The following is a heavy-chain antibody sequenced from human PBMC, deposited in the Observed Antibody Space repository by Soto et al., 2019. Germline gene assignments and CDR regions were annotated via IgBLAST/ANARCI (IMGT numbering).Heavy chain of an antibody. D-gene: IGHD3-9*01. CDR3: PSQANMTGRTFEV. Sequence: GGSVRLSCAASGFTFSSYEMNWVRQAPGKGLEWVSCISGRYVTIYQADSVRGRFTISRDNDKNSLYLQMNRLRREDTAAYYFPSQANMTGRTFEVWGQGTMVTASS. V-gene: IGHV3-48*03. J-gene: IGHJ3*01. CDR2: ISGRYVTI. CDR1: GFTFSSYE.